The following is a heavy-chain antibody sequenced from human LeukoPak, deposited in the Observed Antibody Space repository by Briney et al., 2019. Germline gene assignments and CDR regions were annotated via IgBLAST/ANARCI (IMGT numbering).Heavy chain of an antibody. Sequence: GGSLRLSCAASGFTFSSYGMHWVRQAPGKGLEWVAVISYDGSNKYYADSVKGRFTISRDNSKNTLYLQMNSLRAEDTAVYYCAKNGDRGAYCSGGSCYPYFYYYMDVWGKGTTVTISS. D-gene: IGHD2-15*01. V-gene: IGHV3-30*18. CDR1: GFTFSSYG. J-gene: IGHJ6*03. CDR3: AKNGDRGAYCSGGSCYPYFYYYMDV. CDR2: ISYDGSNK.